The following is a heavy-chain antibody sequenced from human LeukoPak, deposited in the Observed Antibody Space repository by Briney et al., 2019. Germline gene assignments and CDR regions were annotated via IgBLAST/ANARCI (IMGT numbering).Heavy chain of an antibody. CDR2: IYYSGST. CDR3: ARLLGEYYGGNWLTEPYFDY. D-gene: IGHD4-23*01. Sequence: PSETLSLTCTVSGGSISSSSYYWGWIRQPPGKGLEWIGSIYYSGSTYYNPSLKSRVTISVDTSKNQFSLKLSSVTAADTAVYYCARLLGEYYGGNWLTEPYFDYWGQGTLVTVSS. J-gene: IGHJ4*02. V-gene: IGHV4-39*01. CDR1: GGSISSSSYY.